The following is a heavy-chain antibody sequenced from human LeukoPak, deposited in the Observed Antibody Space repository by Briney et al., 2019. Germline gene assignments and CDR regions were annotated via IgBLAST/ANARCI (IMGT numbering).Heavy chain of an antibody. D-gene: IGHD6-6*01. V-gene: IGHV1-2*02. CDR1: VDTFTGCF. J-gene: IGHJ4*02. Sequence: ASVKVSCKASVDTFTGCFIHWVRQAPGQGLEWMGWINPDSGGTDYALKFQDRVTLTRDTSVSTAYMELSSLRSEDTAAYYCARGFYSSSMLYWGQGTLVTVSS. CDR3: ARGFYSSSMLY. CDR2: INPDSGGT.